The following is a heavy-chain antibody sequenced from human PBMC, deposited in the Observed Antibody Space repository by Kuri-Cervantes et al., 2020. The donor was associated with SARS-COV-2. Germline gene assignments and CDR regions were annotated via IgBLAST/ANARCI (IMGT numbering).Heavy chain of an antibody. Sequence: ESLKISCTVSGGSITSYYWAWIRQPPGKGLEWIGSIYYLGNTFYNPSLNSRVTISVDTSKNQFSLKLSSVTAADTAVYYCARVMSTSSIAARPRPYYFDYWGQGTLVTVSS. D-gene: IGHD6-6*01. CDR1: GGSITSYY. J-gene: IGHJ4*02. CDR2: IYYLGNT. V-gene: IGHV4-39*07. CDR3: ARVMSTSSIAARPRPYYFDY.